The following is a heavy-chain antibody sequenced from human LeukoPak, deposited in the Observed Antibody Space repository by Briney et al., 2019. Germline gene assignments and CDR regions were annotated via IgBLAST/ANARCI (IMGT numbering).Heavy chain of an antibody. V-gene: IGHV3-21*01. Sequence: GGSLRLSCAASGFTFSDYYMNWIRQAPGKGLEWVSSISSSSSYIYYADSVKGRFTISRDNAKNSLYLQMNSLRAEDTAVYYCARADWDTATIDYWGQGTLVTVSS. CDR1: GFTFSDYY. CDR2: ISSSSSYI. CDR3: ARADWDTATIDY. D-gene: IGHD5-18*01. J-gene: IGHJ4*02.